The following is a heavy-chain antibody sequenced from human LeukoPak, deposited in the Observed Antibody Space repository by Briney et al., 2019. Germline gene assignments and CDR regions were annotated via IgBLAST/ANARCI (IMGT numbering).Heavy chain of an antibody. CDR1: GFKFDDHG. CDR2: IDWSGGHT. J-gene: IGHJ4*02. Sequence: GGSLRLACAASGFKFDDHGMNWVRQVPGKGLEWVSGIDWSGGHTGYGESVKGRFTISRDNAKSSLYLQMNSLRVGDTALYYCARGPDGDYSYNYFDYWGQGILVTVSS. D-gene: IGHD4-17*01. V-gene: IGHV3-20*04. CDR3: ARGPDGDYSYNYFDY.